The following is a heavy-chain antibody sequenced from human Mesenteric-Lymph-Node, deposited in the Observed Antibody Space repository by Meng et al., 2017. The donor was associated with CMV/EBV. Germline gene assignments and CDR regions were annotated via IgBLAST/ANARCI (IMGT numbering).Heavy chain of an antibody. CDR1: GYSSTSHW. J-gene: IGHJ6*02. CDR3: ARGGYGMDV. Sequence: GSLRLSCKGSGYSSTSHWIGWVRLMPGNGLEWMGIIYPGDSYTRYSSSFQGQVTISADKSISTAYLQWSSLKASDTAMYYCARGGYGMDVWGQGTTVTVSS. CDR2: IYPGDSYT. V-gene: IGHV5-51*01.